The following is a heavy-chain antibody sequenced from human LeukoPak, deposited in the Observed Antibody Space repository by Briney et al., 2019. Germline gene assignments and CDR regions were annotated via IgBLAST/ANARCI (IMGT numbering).Heavy chain of an antibody. Sequence: WASVKVSCKASGYTFTSYGISWVRQAPGQGLEWMGWMNTNSDNTGYAQKFEGRVTMTRNTSISTAYMELSSLTSDDTGVYYCARGLRGRMVTMDYYYYYMDVWGKGTTVTISS. J-gene: IGHJ6*03. V-gene: IGHV1-8*02. CDR2: MNTNSDNT. D-gene: IGHD2-21*02. CDR1: GYTFTSYG. CDR3: ARGLRGRMVTMDYYYYYMDV.